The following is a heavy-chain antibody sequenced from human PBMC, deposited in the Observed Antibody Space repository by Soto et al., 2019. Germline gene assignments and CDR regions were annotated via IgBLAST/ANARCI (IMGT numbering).Heavy chain of an antibody. D-gene: IGHD3-16*01. CDR3: AREGGESSDGLYYFDS. J-gene: IGHJ4*02. CDR1: GGSTSSDNY. V-gene: IGHV4-30-4*01. CDR2: IYYSGNT. Sequence: SETLSFTCTVSGGSTSSDNYWGWIRQPPGKGLEWIGHIYYSGNTDYNPSLKSRLAISIDTSKNQFSLKLSSVTAADTAVYFCAREGGESSDGLYYFDSWGQGSLVTVSS.